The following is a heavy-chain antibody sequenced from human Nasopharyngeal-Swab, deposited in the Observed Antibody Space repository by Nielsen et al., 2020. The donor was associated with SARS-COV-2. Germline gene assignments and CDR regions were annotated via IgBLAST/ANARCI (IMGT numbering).Heavy chain of an antibody. Sequence: GESLKISCKGSGYSFTSYWISWVRQMPGKGPEWMGRIDPSDSYTNYSPSFQGHVTTSADKSISTAYLQWSSLKASDTAMYYCARQGESINNDYWGQGTLVAVSS. CDR3: ARQGESINNDY. D-gene: IGHD5-12*01. CDR1: GYSFTSYW. CDR2: IDPSDSYT. V-gene: IGHV5-10-1*01. J-gene: IGHJ4*02.